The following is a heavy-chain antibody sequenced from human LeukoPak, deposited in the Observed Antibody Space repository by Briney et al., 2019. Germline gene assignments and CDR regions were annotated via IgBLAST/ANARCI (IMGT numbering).Heavy chain of an antibody. V-gene: IGHV1-24*01. CDR1: GYTLTELS. CDR2: FDPEDGEA. J-gene: IGHJ3*02. CDR3: ARDQIYYDSSGLPDI. Sequence: ASVKVSCKVSGYTLTELSTHWVRQAPGKGLEWMGGFDPEDGEAIYAQKFQGRVTMTEDTSTDTAYMELSSLRSEDTAVYYCARDQIYYDSSGLPDIWGQGTMVTVSS. D-gene: IGHD3-22*01.